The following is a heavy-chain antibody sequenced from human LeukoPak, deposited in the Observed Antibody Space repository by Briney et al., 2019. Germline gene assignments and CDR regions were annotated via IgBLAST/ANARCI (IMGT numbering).Heavy chain of an antibody. D-gene: IGHD2-2*01. J-gene: IGHJ4*02. CDR3: VSFYETY. CDR2: INSDGSWT. Sequence: AGGSPRLSCAASGNYWMHWVRQAPGKGLVWVSHINSDGSWTGYADSVKGRFTISKDNAKNMVYLHMNSLRVDDTAVYYCVSFYETYWGRGTLVTVSS. V-gene: IGHV3-74*01. CDR1: GNYW.